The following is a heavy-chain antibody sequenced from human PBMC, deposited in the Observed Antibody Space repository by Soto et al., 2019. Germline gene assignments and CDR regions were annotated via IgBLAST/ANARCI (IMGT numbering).Heavy chain of an antibody. CDR2: IYYSGST. Sequence: QLQLQESGPGLVKPSETLSLTCTVSGGSISSSSYYWGWIRQPPGKGLEWIGSIYYSGSTYYNPSLKSRVTISVDTSTNQFSLKLSSVTAADTAVYYCASVRRGGYDSLRYYYGMDVWGQGTTVTVSS. V-gene: IGHV4-39*01. CDR3: ASVRRGGYDSLRYYYGMDV. CDR1: GGSISSSSYY. J-gene: IGHJ6*02. D-gene: IGHD5-12*01.